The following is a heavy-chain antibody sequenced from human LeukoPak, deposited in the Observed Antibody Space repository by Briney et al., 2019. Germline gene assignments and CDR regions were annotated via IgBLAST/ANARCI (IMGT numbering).Heavy chain of an antibody. V-gene: IGHV4-59*11. J-gene: IGHJ4*02. D-gene: IGHD3-22*01. CDR3: ARWDIITNAWGFEF. CDR1: GGSISGHY. CDR2: IHYSGNT. Sequence: SETLSLTCTVSGGSISGHYWSWIRQSPAKGLEWIGYIHYSGNTAYNPSLKSRVTMSVDTSSNHFALRLSSVTAADTALYYCARWDIITNAWGFEFWGQGALVTVSS.